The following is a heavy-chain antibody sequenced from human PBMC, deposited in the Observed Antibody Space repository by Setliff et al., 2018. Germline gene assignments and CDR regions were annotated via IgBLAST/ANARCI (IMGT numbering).Heavy chain of an antibody. D-gene: IGHD4-4*01. CDR1: GGFIYDHY. CDR3: SRGDDNSKAGAD. J-gene: IGHJ4*02. CDR2: VYSDGET. V-gene: IGHV4-4*07. Sequence: SETLSLTCTVSGGFIYDHYWTWIRQPAGKGLQWIGRVYSDGETDYSPSLKSRVTISMDTSKNQFSLNLISVTAADTATYFCSRGDDNSKAGADWGQGSLVTV.